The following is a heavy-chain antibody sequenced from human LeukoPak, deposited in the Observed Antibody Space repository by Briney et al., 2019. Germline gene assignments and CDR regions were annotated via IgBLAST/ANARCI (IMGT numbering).Heavy chain of an antibody. CDR2: ISTSSSYI. D-gene: IGHD6-19*01. Sequence: GGSLRLSCAAPGFTFSSYSMNWVRQAPGKGLEWVSSISTSSSYIYYADSVKGRFTISRDNAKKSQYLQMNSLRADDTAVYYCARGASVVAGNDNAFDIWGQGTMVTVSS. CDR1: GFTFSSYS. J-gene: IGHJ3*02. CDR3: ARGASVVAGNDNAFDI. V-gene: IGHV3-21*01.